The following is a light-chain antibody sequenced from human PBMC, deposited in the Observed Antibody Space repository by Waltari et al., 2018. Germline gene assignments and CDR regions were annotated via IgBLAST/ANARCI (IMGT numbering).Light chain of an antibody. CDR3: QQYYSAPNT. CDR1: QSVLHTNNKNY. V-gene: IGKV4-1*01. CDR2: WAP. J-gene: IGKJ2*01. Sequence: DIVVTQSPDSLAVSLGERATIHCKSSQSVLHTNNKNYLAWYQQKPGRPPKRLIYWAPARASGVPGRFSGSGSGTDFTLTISSLQAEDVAVYYCQQYYSAPNTFGQGTKLEI.